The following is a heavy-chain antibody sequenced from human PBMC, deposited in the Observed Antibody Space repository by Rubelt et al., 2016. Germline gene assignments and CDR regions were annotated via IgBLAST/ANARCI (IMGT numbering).Heavy chain of an antibody. D-gene: IGHD4-17*01. CDR1: GLSLTTSGVG. J-gene: IGHJ3*01. CDR2: IYWDDEK. CDR3: VHRAAPTG. V-gene: IGHV2-5*02. Sequence: QITLKESGPTLVKPTQTLTLTCSFSGLSLTTSGVGVGWIRQPPGKALEWLALIYWDDEKRYSPSLKTTLTITKDTSKNQVVLTMNVRAPADTGTYYCVHRAAPTGGGQGTMVTVSS.